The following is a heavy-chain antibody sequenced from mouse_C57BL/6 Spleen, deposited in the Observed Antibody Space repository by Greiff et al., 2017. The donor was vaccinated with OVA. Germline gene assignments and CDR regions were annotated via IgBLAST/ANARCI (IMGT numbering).Heavy chain of an antibody. CDR3: TRYRITTVVAPFDY. J-gene: IGHJ2*01. V-gene: IGHV1-15*01. CDR2: IDPETGGT. Sequence: LQESGAELVRPGASVTLSCKASGYTFTDYEMHWVKQTPVHGLEWIGAIDPETGGTAYNQKFKGKAILTADKSSSTAYMELRSLTSEDSAVYYCTRYRITTVVAPFDYWGQGTTLTVSS. D-gene: IGHD1-1*01. CDR1: GYTFTDYE.